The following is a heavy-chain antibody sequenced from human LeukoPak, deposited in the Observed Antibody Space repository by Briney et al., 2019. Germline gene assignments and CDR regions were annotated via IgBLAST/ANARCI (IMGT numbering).Heavy chain of an antibody. CDR2: ISSSSSYI. CDR3: ARGSGSYYPDAFDI. V-gene: IGHV3-21*01. CDR1: GFTFSSYS. Sequence: PGGSLRLSCAASGFTFSSYSMNWVRQAPGKGLEWVSSISSSSSYIYYADSVKGRFTISRDNAKNSLYLQMNSLRAEDTAVYYCARGSGSYYPDAFDIWGQGTMVTVSS. D-gene: IGHD1-26*01. J-gene: IGHJ3*02.